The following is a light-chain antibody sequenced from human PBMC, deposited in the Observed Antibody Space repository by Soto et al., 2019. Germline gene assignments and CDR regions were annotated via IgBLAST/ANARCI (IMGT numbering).Light chain of an antibody. J-gene: IGKJ1*01. CDR3: QQSYSTPWT. CDR1: QSISTY. CDR2: AAS. Sequence: DIQMTQSPSSLSASVGDRVTITCRASQSISTYLNWYQQKPAKAPKLLINAASSLQSGVPSRFSGSGSGTAFTLTISSLQPGDFATYYCQQSYSTPWTFGQGTKVEIK. V-gene: IGKV1-39*01.